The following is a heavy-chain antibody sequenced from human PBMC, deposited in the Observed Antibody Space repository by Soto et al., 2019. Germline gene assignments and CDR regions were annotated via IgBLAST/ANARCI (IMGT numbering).Heavy chain of an antibody. D-gene: IGHD4-17*01. CDR1: GGSISSGGYY. CDR3: ARCRYDYGDQRFLAF. CDR2: IYYSGST. J-gene: IGHJ6*02. Sequence: PSETLSLTCTVSGGSISSGGYYWSWIRQHPGKGLEWIGYIYYSGSTYYNPSLKSRVTISVDTSKNQFSLKLSSVTAADTAVYYCARCRYDYGDQRFLAFWGQGTTVPVAS. V-gene: IGHV4-31*03.